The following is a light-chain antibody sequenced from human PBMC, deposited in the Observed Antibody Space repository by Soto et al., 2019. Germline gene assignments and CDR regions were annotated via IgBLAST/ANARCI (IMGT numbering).Light chain of an antibody. CDR3: QHTYRTPWT. J-gene: IGKJ1*01. CDR1: QSITNY. CDR2: AAS. V-gene: IGKV1-39*01. Sequence: IQLTQSPSSLSASVGDRVTITCRASQSITNYLNWYQHKPGQAPNLLIYAASTLQAGVPSRFRGSGSGTDFTLTISSVQPEDFATYFCQHTYRTPWTFGQGTKVDIK.